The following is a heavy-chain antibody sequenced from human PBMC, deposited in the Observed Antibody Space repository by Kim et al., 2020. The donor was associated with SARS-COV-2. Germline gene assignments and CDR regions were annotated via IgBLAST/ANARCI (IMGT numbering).Heavy chain of an antibody. J-gene: IGHJ6*02. CDR1: GGSISSYY. CDR3: ARDLTFGSYYYYGMDV. V-gene: IGHV4-59*13. D-gene: IGHD3-10*01. Sequence: SETLSLTCTVSGGSISSYYWSWIRQPPGKGLEWIGYIYYSGSTNYNPSLKSRVTISVDTSKNQFSLKLSSVTAADTAVYYCARDLTFGSYYYYGMDVWGQGTTVTVSS. CDR2: IYYSGST.